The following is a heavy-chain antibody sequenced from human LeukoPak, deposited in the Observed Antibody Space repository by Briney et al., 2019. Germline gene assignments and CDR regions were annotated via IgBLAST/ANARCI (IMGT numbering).Heavy chain of an antibody. CDR3: ARVVEYSSSSGDDY. D-gene: IGHD6-6*01. CDR2: ISSSSSYI. CDR1: GFTFSTYS. V-gene: IGHV3-21*01. Sequence: GGSLRLSCAASGFTFSTYSMNWVRQAPGKGLEWVSSISSSSSYIYYADSVKGRFTMSRDNAKNSLYLQMNSLRAEDTAVYYCARVVEYSSSSGDDYWGQGTLVTVSS. J-gene: IGHJ4*02.